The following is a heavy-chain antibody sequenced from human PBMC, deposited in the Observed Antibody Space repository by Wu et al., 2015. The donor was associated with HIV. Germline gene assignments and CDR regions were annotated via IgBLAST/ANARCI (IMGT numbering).Heavy chain of an antibody. J-gene: IGHJ4*02. CDR3: GRDEGGNYPGAFDY. CDR2: INPSGDTT. CDR1: GFTFTNDY. V-gene: IGHV1-46*03. Sequence: QVQLVQSRAEVKKPGASVKVSCKASGFTFTNDYFHWVRQAPGQGLEWMGIINPSGDTTRYAQKFQGRVTMTRDTSTSTAYMELRSLKSEDTAVYYCGRDEGGNYPGAFDYWGQGTLVTVSS. D-gene: IGHD1-26*01.